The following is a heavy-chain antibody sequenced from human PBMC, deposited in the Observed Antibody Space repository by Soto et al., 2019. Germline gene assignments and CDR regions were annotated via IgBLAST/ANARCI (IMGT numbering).Heavy chain of an antibody. Sequence: SETLSLTCAVYGGSFSGYYWSWIRQPPGKGLEWIGEINHSGSTNYNPSLKSRVTISVDTSKNQFSLKLSSVTAADTAVYYCARARRKTYSSGWYSYYYGMDVWGQGTTVTVSS. CDR3: ARARRKTYSSGWYSYYYGMDV. CDR1: GGSFSGYY. V-gene: IGHV4-34*01. CDR2: INHSGST. D-gene: IGHD6-19*01. J-gene: IGHJ6*02.